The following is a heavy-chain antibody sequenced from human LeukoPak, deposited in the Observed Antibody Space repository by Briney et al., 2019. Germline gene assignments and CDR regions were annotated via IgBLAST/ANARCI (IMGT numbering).Heavy chain of an antibody. J-gene: IGHJ4*02. Sequence: PGGSLRLSCAASDFTFSTYAMSWVRQAPGKGLEWVSSISSSGGSSYDADSVKGRFTISRDKAKKSLYLQMNSLRAEDTALYYCARDREGQLLWFGELGYWGQGTLVTVSS. CDR3: ARDREGQLLWFGELGY. CDR1: DFTFSTYA. CDR2: ISSSGGSS. V-gene: IGHV3-23*01. D-gene: IGHD3-10*01.